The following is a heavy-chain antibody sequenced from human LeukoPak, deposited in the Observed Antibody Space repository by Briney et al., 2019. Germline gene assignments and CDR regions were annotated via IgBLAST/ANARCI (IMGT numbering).Heavy chain of an antibody. J-gene: IGHJ4*02. D-gene: IGHD5-12*01. CDR3: ARDLRGYSGYGY. Sequence: SVKVSRKASGGTFSSYAISWVRQAPGQGLEWMGRIIPILGIANYAQKFQGRVTITADKSTSTAYMELSSLRSKDTAVYYCARDLRGYSGYGYWGQGTLVTVSS. CDR1: GGTFSSYA. V-gene: IGHV1-69*04. CDR2: IIPILGIA.